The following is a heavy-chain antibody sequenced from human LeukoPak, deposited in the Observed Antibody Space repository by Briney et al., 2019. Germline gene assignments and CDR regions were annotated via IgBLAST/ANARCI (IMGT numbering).Heavy chain of an antibody. CDR3: ARVVSSGTQGGYFDS. V-gene: IGHV3-33*01. D-gene: IGHD3-10*01. Sequence: SCKASGYTFTSYGISWVRQAPGKGLEWVAVIWYDGSKKYYADSVKGRFTISRDNSKNTLCLQMNSLRAEDTAVYYCARVVSSGTQGGYFDSWGQGALVTVSS. CDR2: IWYDGSKK. CDR1: GYTFTSYG. J-gene: IGHJ4*02.